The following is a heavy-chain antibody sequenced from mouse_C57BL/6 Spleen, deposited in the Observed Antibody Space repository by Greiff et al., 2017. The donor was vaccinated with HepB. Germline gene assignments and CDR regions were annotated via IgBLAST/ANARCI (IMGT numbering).Heavy chain of an antibody. D-gene: IGHD1-1*01. CDR3: ARHSGSSYDYAMDY. J-gene: IGHJ4*01. CDR2: IYPGGGYT. Sequence: QVQLQQSGAELVRPGTSVKMSCKASGYTFTNYWIGWAKQRPGHGLEWIGDIYPGGGYTNYNEKFKGKATLTADKSSSTAYMQFSSLTSEDSAIYYCARHSGSSYDYAMDYWGQGTSVTVSS. V-gene: IGHV1-63*01. CDR1: GYTFTNYW.